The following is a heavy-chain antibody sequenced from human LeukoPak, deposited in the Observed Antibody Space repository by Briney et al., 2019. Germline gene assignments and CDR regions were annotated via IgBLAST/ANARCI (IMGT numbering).Heavy chain of an antibody. CDR3: AKEVYGDSTGGRFQN. V-gene: IGHV3-23*01. CDR1: GFTFSTFA. D-gene: IGHD4-17*01. CDR2: IFPSSGEI. Sequence: SGGSLRLSCVASGFTFSTFAMIWVRQPPGKGLEWVSSIFPSSGEIHYADSVRGRFTISRDNPKSTLSLQMNSLRAEDTAVYYCAKEVYGDSTGGRFQNWGQGTLVTVSS. J-gene: IGHJ1*01.